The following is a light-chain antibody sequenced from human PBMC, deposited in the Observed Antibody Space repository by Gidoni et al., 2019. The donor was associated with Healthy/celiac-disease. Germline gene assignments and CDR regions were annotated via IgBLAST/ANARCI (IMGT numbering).Light chain of an antibody. CDR2: AAS. Sequence: DIQMTQSQSSLSASVGDRVTITCRASQSISSYLNWYQQKPGKAPKLLIYAASSLQSGVPSRFSGSGSGTDFTLTFSSLQPEDFATYYCQQSYITPLAFGPGTKVDIK. V-gene: IGKV1-39*01. CDR1: QSISSY. CDR3: QQSYITPLA. J-gene: IGKJ3*01.